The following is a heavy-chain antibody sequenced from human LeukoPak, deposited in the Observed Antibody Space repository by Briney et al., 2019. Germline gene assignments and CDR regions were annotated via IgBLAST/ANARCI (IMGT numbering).Heavy chain of an antibody. J-gene: IGHJ4*02. V-gene: IGHV4-59*01. CDR1: GASMTNYY. CDR2: IYYSGIT. CDR3: AREGTTYFDY. D-gene: IGHD2/OR15-2a*01. Sequence: SETLSLTCTVSGASMTNYYWSWIRKPPGKGLEWIGYIYYSGITNYNPSLTSRVSISVDMSKNQFSLKLTSVTAADTAVYYCAREGTTYFDYWGQGTLVTVSS.